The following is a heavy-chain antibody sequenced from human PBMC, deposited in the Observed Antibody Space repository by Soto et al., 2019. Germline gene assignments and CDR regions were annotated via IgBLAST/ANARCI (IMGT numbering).Heavy chain of an antibody. V-gene: IGHV3-30*18. CDR1: GFTFSSYG. D-gene: IGHD4-17*01. CDR3: AKGFLPTPPYGDYVRGGMDV. CDR2: ISYDGSNK. J-gene: IGHJ6*02. Sequence: QVQLVESGGGVVQPGRSLRLSCAASGFTFSSYGMHWVRQAPGKGLEWVAVISYDGSNKYYADSVKGRFTISRDNSKNTLYLQMNSLRAEDTAVYYCAKGFLPTPPYGDYVRGGMDVWGQGTTVTVSS.